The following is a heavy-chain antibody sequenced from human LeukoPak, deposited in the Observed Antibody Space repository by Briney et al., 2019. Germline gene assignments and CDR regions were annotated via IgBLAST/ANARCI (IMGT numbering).Heavy chain of an antibody. J-gene: IGHJ6*02. Sequence: SETLSLTCAVYGGSFSGYYWIWIRQPPGKGLEWAGEINHSGSTNYNPSLKSRVTISVDTSKNQFSLKLSSVTAADTAVYYCAREGRTSSPPGYGMDVWGQGTTVTVSS. D-gene: IGHD2-2*01. CDR3: AREGRTSSPPGYGMDV. CDR1: GGSFSGYY. V-gene: IGHV4-34*01. CDR2: INHSGST.